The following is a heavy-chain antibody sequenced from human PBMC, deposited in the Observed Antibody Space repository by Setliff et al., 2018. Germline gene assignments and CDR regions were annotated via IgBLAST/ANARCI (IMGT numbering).Heavy chain of an antibody. D-gene: IGHD3-3*01. CDR3: ARERIYDGLNYNGMDV. J-gene: IGHJ6*01. CDR2: ISAYNGNT. Sequence: ASVKVSCKASGYTFTSYGISWVRQAPGQGLEWMGWISAYNGNTKYAQNLHGRVTMTTDTSTTTAYMELRSLRSDDTAVYYCARERIYDGLNYNGMDVWGQGTTVTVSS. CDR1: GYTFTSYG. V-gene: IGHV1-18*01.